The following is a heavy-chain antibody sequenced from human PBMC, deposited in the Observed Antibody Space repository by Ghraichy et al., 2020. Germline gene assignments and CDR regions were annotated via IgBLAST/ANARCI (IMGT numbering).Heavy chain of an antibody. J-gene: IGHJ1*01. V-gene: IGHV2-5*01. D-gene: IGHD2-15*01. Sequence: LSLTCTFSGFSLSTSGVGVGWIRQPPGKALEWLILIYWNDDKRISPSLKSRLTITKDTSKNQVVLTMTNMDPVDTATYYCAHSQAEDYFQHWGQGTPVTVSS. CDR3: AHSQAEDYFQH. CDR2: IYWNDDK. CDR1: GFSLSTSGVG.